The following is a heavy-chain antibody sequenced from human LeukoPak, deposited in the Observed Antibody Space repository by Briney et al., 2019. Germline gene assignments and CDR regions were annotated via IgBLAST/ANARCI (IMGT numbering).Heavy chain of an antibody. CDR3: ARVGVEYSSSSGFDY. V-gene: IGHV4-34*01. D-gene: IGHD6-6*01. CDR1: GGSFSGYY. J-gene: IGHJ4*02. CDR2: INHSGST. Sequence: PSETLSLTCAVYGGSFSGYYWSWIRQPPGKGLEWIGEINHSGSTNYNPSLKSRVTISVDTSKNQFSLKLSSVTAADTAGYYCARVGVEYSSSSGFDYWGQGTLVTVSS.